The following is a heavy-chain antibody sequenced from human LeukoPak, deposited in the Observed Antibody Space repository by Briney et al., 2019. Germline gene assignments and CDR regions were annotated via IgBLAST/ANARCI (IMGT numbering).Heavy chain of an antibody. V-gene: IGHV4-61*01. CDR2: IYYSGTP. Sequence: SETLSLTCAVSGGSISSSNWWSWIRQPPGKGLEWIGYIYYSGTPNYNPSLKSRVTMSVDTSKNQFSLRLTSVTAADTAVYYCARVGGYDLGDWFNPWGQGTLVTVSS. J-gene: IGHJ5*02. CDR1: GGSISSSNW. D-gene: IGHD5-12*01. CDR3: ARVGGYDLGDWFNP.